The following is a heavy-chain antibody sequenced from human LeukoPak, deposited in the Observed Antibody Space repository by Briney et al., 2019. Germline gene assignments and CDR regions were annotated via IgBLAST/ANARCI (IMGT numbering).Heavy chain of an antibody. CDR1: GYSFTSNV. CDR2: ISAYNGNT. J-gene: IGHJ6*03. CDR3: ARGRRDRGSGWSYYYYYMDV. Sequence: GASVKVSCKASGYSFTSNVISWVRQAPGQGLEWMGWISAYNGNTNYAQKLQGRVTMTRDTSTSTVYMELSSLRSEDTAVYYCARGRRDRGSGWSYYYYYMDVWGKGTTVTISS. D-gene: IGHD6-19*01. V-gene: IGHV1-18*01.